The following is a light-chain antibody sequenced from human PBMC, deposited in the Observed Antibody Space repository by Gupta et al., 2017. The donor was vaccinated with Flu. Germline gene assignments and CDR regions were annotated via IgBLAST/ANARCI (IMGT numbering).Light chain of an antibody. CDR2: WAS. V-gene: IGKV4-1*01. Sequence: SLGERATIKCKSSQSVLSSSNNKNYLAWYQQKPGQPPKLLIYWASTRESGVPDRFSGSGSGTDFTLTISSLQAEDVAVYYCQQYYTALWTFGQGTKVEIK. CDR1: QSVLSSSNNKNY. CDR3: QQYYTALWT. J-gene: IGKJ1*01.